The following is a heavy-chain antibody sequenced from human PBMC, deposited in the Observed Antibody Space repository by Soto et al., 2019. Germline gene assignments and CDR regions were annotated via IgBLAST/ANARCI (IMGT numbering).Heavy chain of an antibody. CDR3: ARGWSIAARPGGMDV. D-gene: IGHD6-6*01. CDR1: GGSFSGYY. CDR2: INHSGST. V-gene: IGHV4-34*01. Sequence: PSETLSLTCAVYGGSFSGYYWSWIRQPPGKGLEWIGEINHSGSTNYNPSLKSRVTISVDTSKNQFSLKLSSVTTADTAVYYCARGWSIAARPGGMDVWGQGTTVTSP. J-gene: IGHJ6*02.